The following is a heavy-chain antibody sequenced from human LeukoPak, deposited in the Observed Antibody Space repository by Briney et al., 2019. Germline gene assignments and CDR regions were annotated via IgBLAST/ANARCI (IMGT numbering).Heavy chain of an antibody. CDR3: ARVDYKSIDY. J-gene: IGHJ4*02. V-gene: IGHV4-39*07. CDR1: GGSISSSSYY. D-gene: IGHD4-11*01. CDR2: IYYSGST. Sequence: PSETLSLTCTVSGGSISSSSYYWGWIRQPPGKGLEWIGSIYYSGSTYYNPSLKSRVTISVDTSKNQFSLKLSSVTAADTAVYYCARVDYKSIDYWGQGTLVTVSS.